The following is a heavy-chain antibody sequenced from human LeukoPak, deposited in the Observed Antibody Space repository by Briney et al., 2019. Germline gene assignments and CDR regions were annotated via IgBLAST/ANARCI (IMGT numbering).Heavy chain of an antibody. CDR1: GGSISSSSYY. J-gene: IGHJ6*03. CDR2: IYYSGIT. D-gene: IGHD3-10*01. V-gene: IGHV4-39*01. Sequence: SETLSLTCTVSGGSISSSSYYWGWIRQPPGKGLEWIGTIYYSGITYYNPSLKSRVTISVDTSKNQFSLKLSSVTAADTAVYYCARLSGDYGSGIHYMDVWGKGTTVTISS. CDR3: ARLSGDYGSGIHYMDV.